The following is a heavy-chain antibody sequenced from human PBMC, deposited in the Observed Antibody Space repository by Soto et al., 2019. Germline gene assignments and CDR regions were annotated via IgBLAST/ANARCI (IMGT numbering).Heavy chain of an antibody. CDR1: GFTFSSYA. J-gene: IGHJ4*02. CDR3: AKGSSSHRPYYFDY. CDR2: ISSSGGRT. D-gene: IGHD6-19*01. V-gene: IGHV3-23*01. Sequence: EVQLMESGGGLVQPGGSLRLSCVASGFTFSSYAISWVRQAPGKGLEWVSAISSSGGRTYYADSVKGRFTISRDNSRTTLYLQMNSLGADDTAVYYCAKGSSSHRPYYFDYWGQGSLVTVSS.